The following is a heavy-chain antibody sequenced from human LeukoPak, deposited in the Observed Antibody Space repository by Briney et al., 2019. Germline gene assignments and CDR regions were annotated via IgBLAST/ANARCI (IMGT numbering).Heavy chain of an antibody. Sequence: GGSLRLSCAASGFTFSSYAMNWVRQAPGKGLEWVSAISGSGGSTYYADSVKGRFTISRDNSENTLYLQMNSLRAEDTALYYCAKSLVVGADAFDIWGQGTMVTVSS. V-gene: IGHV3-23*01. D-gene: IGHD1-26*01. J-gene: IGHJ3*02. CDR1: GFTFSSYA. CDR3: AKSLVVGADAFDI. CDR2: ISGSGGST.